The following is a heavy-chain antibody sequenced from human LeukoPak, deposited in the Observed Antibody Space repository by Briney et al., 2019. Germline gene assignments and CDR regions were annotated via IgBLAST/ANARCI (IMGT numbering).Heavy chain of an antibody. J-gene: IGHJ4*02. V-gene: IGHV1-46*01. D-gene: IGHD3-10*01. CDR1: GYTFTSYY. Sequence: GASVKVSCKASGYTFTSYYMHWVRQAPRQGLEWMGIINPSGGSTSYAQKFQGRVTMTRDTSTSTVYMELSSLRSEDTAVYYCARSLTMVRGVIHHRRRDYWGQGTLVTVSS. CDR3: ARSLTMVRGVIHHRRRDY. CDR2: INPSGGST.